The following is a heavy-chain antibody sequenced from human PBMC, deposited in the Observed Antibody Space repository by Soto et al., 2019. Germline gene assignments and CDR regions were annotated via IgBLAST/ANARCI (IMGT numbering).Heavy chain of an antibody. V-gene: IGHV2-5*02. J-gene: IGHJ2*01. D-gene: IGHD2-2*01. CDR3: AHRHSQHWYFDL. CDR1: GFSLSTRGVG. Sequence: QITLKESGPTLVKPTQTLTLTCTFSGFSLSTRGVGVGWIRQPPGKALEWLALIYWDDDKRYSPSLKSRLTITKDTSKNQVVLTMTNMDPVDTATYYCAHRHSQHWYFDLWGRGTLVTVSS. CDR2: IYWDDDK.